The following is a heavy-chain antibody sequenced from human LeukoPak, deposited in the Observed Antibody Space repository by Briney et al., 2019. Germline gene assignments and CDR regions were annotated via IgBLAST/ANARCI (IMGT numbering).Heavy chain of an antibody. J-gene: IGHJ4*02. CDR3: ARGGRDSSGYYYPVDY. Sequence: SQTLSLTCAISGDSVSSNSAAWNWIWQSPSRGLEWLGRTYYRSKWYNDYAVSVKSRITIIPDTSKNQFSLQLNSVTPEDTAVYYCARGGRDSSGYYYPVDYWGQGTLVTVSS. CDR1: GDSVSSNSAA. V-gene: IGHV6-1*01. D-gene: IGHD3-22*01. CDR2: TYYRSKWYN.